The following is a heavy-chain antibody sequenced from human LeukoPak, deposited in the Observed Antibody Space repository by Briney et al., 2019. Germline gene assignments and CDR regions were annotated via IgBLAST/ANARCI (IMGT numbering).Heavy chain of an antibody. D-gene: IGHD6-19*01. CDR1: GGSISSSSYY. CDR3: ARRRNSGWYY. V-gene: IGHV4-39*01. CDR2: IYYSGST. J-gene: IGHJ4*02. Sequence: PSETLSLTCTVSGGSISSSSYYWGWIRQPPGKGLEWIGSIYYSGSTYYNPSLKSRVTISVDTSKNQFSLKLSSVTAADTAVYYCARRRNSGWYYWGQGTLVTVSS.